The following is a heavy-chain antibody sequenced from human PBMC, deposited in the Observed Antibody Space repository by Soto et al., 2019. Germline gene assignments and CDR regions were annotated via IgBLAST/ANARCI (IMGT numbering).Heavy chain of an antibody. Sequence: PGGSLRLSCAASEFTLSSHSMNWVRQAPGKGLEWVAYISSSIRTIYYADSVKGRFTISRDSAKNSLYLQMNSLRAEDTAVYYCARDPPPYYGDYDYYYGMGVWGQGTTVTVSS. CDR3: ARDPPPYYGDYDYYYGMGV. D-gene: IGHD4-17*01. V-gene: IGHV3-48*01. J-gene: IGHJ6*02. CDR2: ISSSIRTI. CDR1: EFTLSSHS.